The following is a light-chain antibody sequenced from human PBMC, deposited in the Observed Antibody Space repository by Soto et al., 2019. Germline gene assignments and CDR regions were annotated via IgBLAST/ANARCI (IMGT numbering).Light chain of an antibody. V-gene: IGKV1D-13*01. Sequence: AIQLTQSPSSLSASVGDRVTITCRASQGISSALAWYQQKPGKAPKLLIYDASSLESGVPSRFRGSGSGTDFTLTISSLQPEDFATYYCQQFNNYPVTFGQGTRLEIK. CDR1: QGISSA. J-gene: IGKJ5*01. CDR2: DAS. CDR3: QQFNNYPVT.